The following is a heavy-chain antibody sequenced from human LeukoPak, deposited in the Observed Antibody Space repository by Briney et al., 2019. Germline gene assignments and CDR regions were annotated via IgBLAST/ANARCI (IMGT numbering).Heavy chain of an antibody. CDR2: IYYIGST. Sequence: PSETLSLTCTVSGGSISSSSYYWGWIRQPPGKGLEWIGSIYYIGSTYYNPSLKSRVTISVDTSKNQFSLKLSSVTAADTAVYYCARDLMPAYYYDSSGYYDDYWGQGTLVTVSS. CDR3: ARDLMPAYYYDSSGYYDDY. CDR1: GGSISSSSYY. J-gene: IGHJ4*02. V-gene: IGHV4-39*07. D-gene: IGHD3-22*01.